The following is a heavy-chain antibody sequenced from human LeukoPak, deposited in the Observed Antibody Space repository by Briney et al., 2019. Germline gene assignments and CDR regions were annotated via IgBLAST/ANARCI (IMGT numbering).Heavy chain of an antibody. CDR3: ARDRGERDSSWSLPAHGFDI. CDR2: IFPIFGTA. D-gene: IGHD6-13*01. CDR1: GYTFTSYD. Sequence: SVKVSCKASGYTFTSYDINWVRQAPGQGLEWMGRIFPIFGTANYAQKFQGRVTVTTDESTNTAYMELSSLRPEDTAMYYCARDRGERDSSWSLPAHGFDIWGQGTMVTVSS. J-gene: IGHJ3*02. V-gene: IGHV1-69*05.